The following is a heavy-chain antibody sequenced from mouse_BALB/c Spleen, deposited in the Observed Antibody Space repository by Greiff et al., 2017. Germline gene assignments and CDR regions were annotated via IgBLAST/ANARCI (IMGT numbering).Heavy chain of an antibody. D-gene: IGHD2-3*01. J-gene: IGHJ3*01. V-gene: IGHV1-9*01. CDR2: ILPGSGST. CDR1: GYTFSSYW. Sequence: QVQLKESGAELMKPGASVKISCKATGYTFSSYWIEWVKQRPGHGLEWIGEILPGSGSTNYNEKFKGKATFTADTSSNTAYMQLSSLTSEDSAVYYCARYMRYDGYAHWGQGTLVTVSA. CDR3: ARYMRYDGYAH.